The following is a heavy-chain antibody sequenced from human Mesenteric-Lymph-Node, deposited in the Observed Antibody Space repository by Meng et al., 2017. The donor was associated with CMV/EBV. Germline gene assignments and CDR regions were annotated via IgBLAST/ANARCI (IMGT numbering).Heavy chain of an antibody. Sequence: GSLRLSCAVYGGSFSGYYWSWIRQPPGKGLEWIGEINHSGSTNYNPSLKSRVTISVDTSKNQFPLKLSSVTAADTAVYYCARGASIAAKDFDYWGQGTLVTVSS. D-gene: IGHD6-6*01. CDR2: INHSGST. CDR3: ARGASIAAKDFDY. J-gene: IGHJ4*02. V-gene: IGHV4-34*01. CDR1: GGSFSGYY.